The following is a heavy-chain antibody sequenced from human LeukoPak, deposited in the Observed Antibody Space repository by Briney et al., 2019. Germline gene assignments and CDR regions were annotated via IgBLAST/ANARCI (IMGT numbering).Heavy chain of an antibody. Sequence: PSETLSLTCTVSGGSISSGSYYWSWIRQPAGKGLEWIGRIYTSGSTNYNPSLKSRVTISVDTSKNQFSLKLSSVTAADTAVYYCARDQSGPEYGDYVGGYYYYYMDVWGKGTTVTVSS. V-gene: IGHV4-61*02. D-gene: IGHD4-17*01. J-gene: IGHJ6*03. CDR1: GGSISSGSYY. CDR2: IYTSGST. CDR3: ARDQSGPEYGDYVGGYYYYYMDV.